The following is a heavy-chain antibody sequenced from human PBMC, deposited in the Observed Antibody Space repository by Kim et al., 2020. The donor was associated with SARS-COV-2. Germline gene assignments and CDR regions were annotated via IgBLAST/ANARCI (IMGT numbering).Heavy chain of an antibody. D-gene: IGHD6-13*01. Sequence: ASVKVSCKASGYTFTGYYMHWVRQAPGQGLEWMGWINPNSGGTNYAQKFQGRVTMTRDTSISTAYMELSRLRSDDTAVYYCASQTAAAGTNYYYGMDVWGQGTTVTVSS. CDR3: ASQTAAAGTNYYYGMDV. V-gene: IGHV1-2*02. CDR1: GYTFTGYY. CDR2: INPNSGGT. J-gene: IGHJ6*02.